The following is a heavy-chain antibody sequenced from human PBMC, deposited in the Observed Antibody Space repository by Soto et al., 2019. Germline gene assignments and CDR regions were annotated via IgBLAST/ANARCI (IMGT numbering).Heavy chain of an antibody. CDR1: GFTFDDYA. CDR3: AKGYCSSTSCYFDY. J-gene: IGHJ4*02. Sequence: SLRLSCAASGFTFDDYAMHWVRQAPGKGLEWVSGISWNSGSIGYADSVKGRFTISRDNAKNSLYLQMNSLRAEDTALYYCAKGYCSSTSCYFDYWGQGTLVTVSS. D-gene: IGHD2-2*01. V-gene: IGHV3-9*01. CDR2: ISWNSGSI.